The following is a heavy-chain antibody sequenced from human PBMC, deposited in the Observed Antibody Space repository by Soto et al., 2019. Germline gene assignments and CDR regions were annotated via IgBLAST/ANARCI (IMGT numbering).Heavy chain of an antibody. CDR2: ISGSGGST. CDR3: AKDTSPYSSGYDFDY. D-gene: IGHD6-19*01. J-gene: IGHJ4*02. V-gene: IGHV3-23*01. Sequence: EVQLLESGGGLVQPGGSLRLSCAASGFTFSSYAMSWVRQAPGKGLEWVSAISGSGGSTYYADSVKGRFTISRDNSKHTLYLQMNSLRAEDTAVYYCAKDTSPYSSGYDFDYWGQGTLVTVSS. CDR1: GFTFSSYA.